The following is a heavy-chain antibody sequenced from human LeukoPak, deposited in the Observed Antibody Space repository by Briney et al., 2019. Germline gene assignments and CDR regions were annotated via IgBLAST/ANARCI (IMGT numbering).Heavy chain of an antibody. Sequence: SETLSLTCAVYGGSFSGYYWSWIRQPPGKGLEWIGEINHSGSTNYNPSLKSRVTISVDTSKNQFSLKLSSVTAADTAVYYCARAGKVAAFTRAFDIWGQGTMVTVSS. CDR1: GGSFSGYY. V-gene: IGHV4-34*01. J-gene: IGHJ3*02. D-gene: IGHD2-15*01. CDR3: ARAGKVAAFTRAFDI. CDR2: INHSGST.